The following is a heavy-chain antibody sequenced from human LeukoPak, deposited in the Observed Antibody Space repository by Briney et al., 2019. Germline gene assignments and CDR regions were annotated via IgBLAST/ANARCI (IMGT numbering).Heavy chain of an antibody. CDR1: GYTLTELS. J-gene: IGHJ4*02. V-gene: IGHV1-24*01. CDR2: FAPEDPEDGEA. D-gene: IGHD6-13*01. Sequence: GASVKVSCKVSGYTLTELSMHWVRQAPGKGLEWMGGFAPEDPEDGEAIYAQKFQGRVTMTEDTSTDTAYMELSSLRSEDTAVYYCTTGKIYCSSCSHDYWGQGALVTVSS. CDR3: TTGKIYCSSCSHDY.